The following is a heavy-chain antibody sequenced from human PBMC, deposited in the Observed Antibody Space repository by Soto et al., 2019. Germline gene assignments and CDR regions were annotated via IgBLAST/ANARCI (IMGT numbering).Heavy chain of an antibody. CDR1: GFTFSTYS. V-gene: IGHV3-23*01. D-gene: IGHD3-10*01. CDR3: AKDSVTNDLRGPFDY. J-gene: IGHJ4*02. CDR2: ISGSGGNT. Sequence: XGSLSLSCAASGFTFSTYSCSTYSMNWVRQAPGKGLEWVSVISGSGGNTYYADSVKGRFTISRDNSKNTLYLQMNSLRAEDTAVYYCAKDSVTNDLRGPFDYWGPGTLVTVSS.